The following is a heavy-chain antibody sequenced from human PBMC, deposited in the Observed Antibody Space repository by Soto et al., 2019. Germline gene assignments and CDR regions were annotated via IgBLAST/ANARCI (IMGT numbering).Heavy chain of an antibody. D-gene: IGHD3-10*01. CDR2: IYYSGST. Sequence: SETLSLTCTVSGGSISSYYWSWIRQPPEKGLEWIGYIYYSGSTNYNPSLKSRVTISVDTSKNQFSLKLSSVTAADTAVYYCARFSYGSGSYYSYYYGMDVWGQGTTVTVSS. CDR1: GGSISSYY. V-gene: IGHV4-59*01. J-gene: IGHJ6*02. CDR3: ARFSYGSGSYYSYYYGMDV.